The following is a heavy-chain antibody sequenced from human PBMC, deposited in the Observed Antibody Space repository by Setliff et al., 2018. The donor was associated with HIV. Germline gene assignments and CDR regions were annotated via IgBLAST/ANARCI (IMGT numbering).Heavy chain of an antibody. CDR3: ARFYGNYGTDNWFDP. V-gene: IGHV4-34*01. J-gene: IGHJ5*02. CDR2: INHSGDT. CDR1: GASFSDYY. D-gene: IGHD3-22*01. Sequence: LTCAVYGASFSDYYWTWIRQSPGKGLEWIGEINHSGDTNYNPSLKSRVTLSVDLSKNQFSLNLTSVSAADTAVYYCARFYGNYGTDNWFDPWGHGILVTVSS.